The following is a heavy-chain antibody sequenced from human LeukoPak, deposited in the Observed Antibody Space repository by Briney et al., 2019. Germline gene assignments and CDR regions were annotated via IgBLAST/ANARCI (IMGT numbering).Heavy chain of an antibody. CDR1: GYTFTGYY. V-gene: IGHV1-2*02. J-gene: IGHJ6*03. Sequence: ASVKVSCKASGYTFTGYYMHWVRQAPGQGLEWMGWINPNSGGTNYAQEFQGRVTMTRDTSISTAYMELSRLRSDDTAVYYCARDRGYRGYYYYMDVWGKGTTVTTSS. CDR3: ARDRGYRGYYYYMDV. D-gene: IGHD3-10*01. CDR2: INPNSGGT.